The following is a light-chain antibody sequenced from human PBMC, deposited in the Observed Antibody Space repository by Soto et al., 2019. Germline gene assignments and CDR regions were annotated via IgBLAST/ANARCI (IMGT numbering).Light chain of an antibody. CDR1: QSLLHSDGKTY. Sequence: DIVMTQTPLSLSVTPGQPASISCKSSQSLLHSDGKTYLYWYLQKPGQSPQLLIYEVNIRFSGVPDRFSGGGSGTEFTLTISSLQSEDFAVYYCQQYNHWPPLTFGGGTKVDIK. V-gene: IGKV2-29*01. CDR2: EVN. J-gene: IGKJ4*01. CDR3: QQYNHWPPLT.